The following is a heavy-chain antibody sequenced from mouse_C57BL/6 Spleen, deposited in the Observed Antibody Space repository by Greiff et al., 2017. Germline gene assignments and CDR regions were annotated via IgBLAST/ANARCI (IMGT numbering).Heavy chain of an antibody. V-gene: IGHV5-9-1*02. CDR1: GFTFSSYA. J-gene: IGHJ2*01. CDR2: ISSGGDYI. CDR3: TREEGVNAFFDY. Sequence: EVQLVESGEGLVKPGGSLKLSCAASGFTFSSYAMSWVRQTPEKRLEWVAYISSGGDYIYYADTVKGRFTISRDNARNTLYLQMSSLKSEDTAMYYCTREEGVNAFFDYWGQGTTLTVSS. D-gene: IGHD2-2*01.